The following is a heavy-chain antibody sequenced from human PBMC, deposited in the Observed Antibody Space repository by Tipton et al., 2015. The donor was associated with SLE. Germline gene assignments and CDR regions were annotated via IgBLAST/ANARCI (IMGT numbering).Heavy chain of an antibody. Sequence: TLSLTCAVYGGSISTTNYYWGWLRQPPGKGLEWIGSIFYTGSTYYNPSLNSRVSFSIDTSENHFSLRLTSVTAADTAVYYCARQYSSSSDYFDYWGQGTLVTVSS. CDR3: ARQYSSSSDYFDY. CDR2: IFYTGST. D-gene: IGHD6-6*01. CDR1: GGSISTTNYY. V-gene: IGHV4-39*01. J-gene: IGHJ4*02.